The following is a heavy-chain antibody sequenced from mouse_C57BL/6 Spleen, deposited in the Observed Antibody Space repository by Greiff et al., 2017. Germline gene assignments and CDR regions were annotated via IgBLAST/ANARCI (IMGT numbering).Heavy chain of an antibody. CDR3: ARGSTYRYFDY. D-gene: IGHD1-1*01. Sequence: QVQLQQSGPELVKPGASVKISCKASGYSFTSYYIHWVKQRPGQGLEWIGWIYPGSGNTKYNEKFKGKATLTADTSSSTAYMQLSSLTSEDSAVYYCARGSTYRYFDYWGQGTTLTVSS. CDR1: GYSFTSYY. CDR2: IYPGSGNT. V-gene: IGHV1-66*01. J-gene: IGHJ2*01.